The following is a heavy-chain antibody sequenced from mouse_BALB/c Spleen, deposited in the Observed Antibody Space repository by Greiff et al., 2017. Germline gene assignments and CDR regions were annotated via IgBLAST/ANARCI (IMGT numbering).Heavy chain of an antibody. J-gene: IGHJ2*01. Sequence: QVQLQQSGAELVKPGASVKLSCKASGYTFTSYWMHWVKQRPGQGLEWIGEINPSNGRTNYNEKFKSKATLTVDKSSSTAYMQLSSLTSEDSAVYYCARREYGNYFDYWGQGTTLTVSS. V-gene: IGHV1S81*02. D-gene: IGHD2-10*02. CDR1: GYTFTSYW. CDR3: ARREYGNYFDY. CDR2: INPSNGRT.